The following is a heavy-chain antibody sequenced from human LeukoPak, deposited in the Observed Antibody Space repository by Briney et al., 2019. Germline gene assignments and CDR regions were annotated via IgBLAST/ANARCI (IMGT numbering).Heavy chain of an antibody. CDR3: ARDAPDDSALDY. V-gene: IGHV3-30-3*01. Sequence: GGSLRLSCAASGFTFSSYAMHWVRQAPGKGLEWVAVISYDGSNKYYADSVKGRFTISRDNSKNTLYLQMNSLRAEDTAVYYCARDAPDDSALDYWGQGTLVTVSS. CDR1: GFTFSSYA. J-gene: IGHJ4*02. D-gene: IGHD3-16*01. CDR2: ISYDGSNK.